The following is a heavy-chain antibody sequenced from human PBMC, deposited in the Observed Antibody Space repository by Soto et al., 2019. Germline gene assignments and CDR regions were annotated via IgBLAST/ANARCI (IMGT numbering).Heavy chain of an antibody. D-gene: IGHD2-15*01. V-gene: IGHV4-30-4*01. J-gene: IGHJ6*02. CDR2: IYYSGST. Sequence: SETLSLTCTVSGGSISSGDYYWSWIRQPPGKGLEWIGYIYYSGSTYYNPSLKSRVTISVDTSKNQFSLKLSSVTAADTAVYYCARDGARGRDYYYGMDLWGQGTTVTVSS. CDR1: GGSISSGDYY. CDR3: ARDGARGRDYYYGMDL.